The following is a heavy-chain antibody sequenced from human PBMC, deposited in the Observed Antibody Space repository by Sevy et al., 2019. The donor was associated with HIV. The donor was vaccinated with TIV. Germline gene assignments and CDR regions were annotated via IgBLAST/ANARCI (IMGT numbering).Heavy chain of an antibody. V-gene: IGHV3-23*01. CDR2: FSFGCGKI. Sequence: GRSLRLSCAASGFTFSKYSMSWIRQTPGKGLEWVSTFSFGCGKINYADSVKGRFTISRDDSRNTSYLQMNSLRAEDTAIYYCAREGCNKPHDYWGQGTVVTVSS. J-gene: IGHJ4*02. D-gene: IGHD2-8*01. CDR1: GFTFSKYS. CDR3: AREGCNKPHDY.